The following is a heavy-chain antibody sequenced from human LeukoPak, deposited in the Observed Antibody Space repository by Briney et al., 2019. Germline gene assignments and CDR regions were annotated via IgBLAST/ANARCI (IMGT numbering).Heavy chain of an antibody. J-gene: IGHJ4*02. CDR2: INQDGSEK. V-gene: IGHV3-7*01. CDR1: GFTFSTYW. Sequence: GGSLRLSCEASGFTFSTYWVTWVRQAPGKGLEWVANINQDGSEKYYVDSVKGRFTISRDNAKNSLYLQMNSLRAEDTAVYYCARGSGRYYIYWGQGTLVTVSS. D-gene: IGHD3-10*01. CDR3: ARGSGRYYIY.